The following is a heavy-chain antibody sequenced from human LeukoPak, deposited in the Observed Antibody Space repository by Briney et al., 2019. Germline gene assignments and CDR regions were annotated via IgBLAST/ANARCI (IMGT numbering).Heavy chain of an antibody. CDR1: GYTFTGYY. D-gene: IGHD6-6*01. CDR2: INPNSGGT. J-gene: IGHJ4*02. CDR3: ARVVRDPRGPYYFDY. Sequence: GASVKVSCKASGYTFTGYYMHWVRQAPGQGLEWMGWINPNSGGTNYAQKFQGRVTMTRDTSNSTAYMELSRLRSYDTAVYYCARVVRDPRGPYYFDYWGQGTLVTVSS. V-gene: IGHV1-2*02.